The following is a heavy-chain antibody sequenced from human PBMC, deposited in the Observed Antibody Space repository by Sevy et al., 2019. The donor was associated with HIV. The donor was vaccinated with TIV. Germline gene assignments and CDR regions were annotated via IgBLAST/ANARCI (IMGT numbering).Heavy chain of an antibody. J-gene: IGHJ4*02. Sequence: GGSLRLSCAASGFVFNTYSMNWVRQAPGTGLEWLSYINRDGGAISYADSVKGRLTISRDNAKNSLHLQMNSLRAEDTAVYYCVRTVSGTFRYDDYWGQGTLVTVSS. CDR2: INRDGGAI. D-gene: IGHD3-16*02. CDR1: GFVFNTYS. V-gene: IGHV3-48*01. CDR3: VRTVSGTFRYDDY.